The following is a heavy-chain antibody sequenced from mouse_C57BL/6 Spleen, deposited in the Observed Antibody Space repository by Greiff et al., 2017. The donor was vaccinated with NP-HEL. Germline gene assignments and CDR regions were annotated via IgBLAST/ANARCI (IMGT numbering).Heavy chain of an antibody. V-gene: IGHV1-26*01. J-gene: IGHJ2*01. D-gene: IGHD1-1*01. Sequence: EVQLQQSGPELVKPGASVKISCKASGYTFTDYYMNWVKQSHGKSLEWIGDINPNNGGTSYNQKFKGKATLTVDKSSSTAYMELRSLTSEDSAVYYCARSGYYGSSSIDYWGQGTTLTVST. CDR3: ARSGYYGSSSIDY. CDR2: INPNNGGT. CDR1: GYTFTDYY.